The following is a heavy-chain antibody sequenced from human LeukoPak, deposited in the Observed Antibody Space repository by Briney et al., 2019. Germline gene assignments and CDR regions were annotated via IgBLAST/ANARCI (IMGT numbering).Heavy chain of an antibody. V-gene: IGHV4-59*08. CDR2: IYYTGST. D-gene: IGHD1-26*01. CDR1: GGSISSYY. CDR3: ARQDSGTYLTPLDI. Sequence: SETLPLTCIVSGGSISSYYWSWIRQPPGKGLEWIGYIYYTGSTNYNPSLKSRVTISVDTSKNQLSLKLRSVTAADTAVYYCARQDSGTYLTPLDIWGQGTVVPLSS. J-gene: IGHJ3*02.